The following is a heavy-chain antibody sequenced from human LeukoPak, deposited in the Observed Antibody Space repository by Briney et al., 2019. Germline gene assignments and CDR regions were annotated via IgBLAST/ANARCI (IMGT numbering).Heavy chain of an antibody. CDR3: ASYLDTSGAPYCNYYMDV. Sequence: SETLSLTCTVSGDSISSGSYYWSWIRRPAGRGLEWIGRIYSSGSTVYNPSLRSRVTISVDTSKNQFSLKLSSVTAADTAVYYCASYLDTSGAPYCNYYMDVWGKGTTVTVSS. J-gene: IGHJ6*03. CDR2: IYSSGST. CDR1: GDSISSGSYY. V-gene: IGHV4-61*02. D-gene: IGHD2/OR15-2a*01.